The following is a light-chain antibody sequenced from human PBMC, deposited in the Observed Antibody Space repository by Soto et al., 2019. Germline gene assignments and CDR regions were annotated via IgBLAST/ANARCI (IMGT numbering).Light chain of an antibody. CDR1: QDIGNF. CDR3: QQYSNLLLT. Sequence: DPRMTQSPSSLSASVEDRVTITCQASQDIGNFLSWYQHKPGEPPRLLIYDASNLQTGVSSRFSGSGSGTDFTFTISSLQPEDIATYYCQQYSNLLLTFGGGTKVDIK. J-gene: IGKJ4*01. CDR2: DAS. V-gene: IGKV1-33*01.